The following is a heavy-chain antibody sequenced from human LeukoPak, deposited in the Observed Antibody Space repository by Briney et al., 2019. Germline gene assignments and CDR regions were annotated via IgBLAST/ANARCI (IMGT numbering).Heavy chain of an antibody. Sequence: SETLTLTCTVSGGSISSYYLSWIRQPPGKGLEWIGRIYTSGSTNYNPSLKSRVTMPVDKSQNHFSLKLSSVTGGETAVYYCAVKYGDDAFDIWGQGTMVSVSS. CDR3: AVKYGDDAFDI. CDR1: GGSISSYY. J-gene: IGHJ3*02. V-gene: IGHV4-4*07. D-gene: IGHD4-17*01. CDR2: IYTSGST.